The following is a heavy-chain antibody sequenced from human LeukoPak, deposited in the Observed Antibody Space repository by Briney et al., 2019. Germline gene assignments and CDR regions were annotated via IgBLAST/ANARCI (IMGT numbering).Heavy chain of an antibody. V-gene: IGHV1-8*03. CDR3: AREVYYGSGRRFDQ. CDR2: MNPNSGNT. D-gene: IGHD3-10*01. J-gene: IGHJ4*02. Sequence: ASVKVSCKASGYTFTSYDINWVRQATGQGLEWMGWMNPNSGNTGYAQKFQGRVTITRNTSISTAYMELSSLRSEDTAVYYCAREVYYGSGRRFDQWGQGSLVTVSS. CDR1: GYTFTSYD.